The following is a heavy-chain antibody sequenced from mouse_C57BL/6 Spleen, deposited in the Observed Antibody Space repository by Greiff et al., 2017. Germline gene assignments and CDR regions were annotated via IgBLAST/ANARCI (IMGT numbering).Heavy chain of an antibody. D-gene: IGHD1-1*01. Sequence: DVHLVESGGGLVKPGGSLKLSCAASGFTFSDYGMHWVRQAPEKGLEWVAYISSGSSTIYYADTVKGRFTISRDNAKNTLFLQMTSLRSEDTAMYYCAIATVVAPYAMDYWGQGTSVTVSS. J-gene: IGHJ4*01. CDR2: ISSGSSTI. CDR3: AIATVVAPYAMDY. V-gene: IGHV5-17*01. CDR1: GFTFSDYG.